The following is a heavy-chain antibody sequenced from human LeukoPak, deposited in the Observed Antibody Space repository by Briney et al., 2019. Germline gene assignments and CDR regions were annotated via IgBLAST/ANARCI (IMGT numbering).Heavy chain of an antibody. Sequence: PGGSLRLSCEVSEFALERYTMSWVRQAPGKGLEWVAVISYDGSNKYYADSVKGRFTISRDNSKNTLYLQMNSLRAEDTAVYYCARDHGVVPAAVDYWGQGTLVTVSS. CDR2: ISYDGSNK. CDR1: EFALERYT. J-gene: IGHJ4*02. D-gene: IGHD2-2*01. V-gene: IGHV3-30*04. CDR3: ARDHGVVPAAVDY.